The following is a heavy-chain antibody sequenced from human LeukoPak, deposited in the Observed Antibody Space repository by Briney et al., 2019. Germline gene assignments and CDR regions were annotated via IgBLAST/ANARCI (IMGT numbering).Heavy chain of an antibody. Sequence: SETLSLTCNVSGGSISSSTYHWGWIRQPPGKGLEWIGSMYYSGNIHYNPSLKSRVTISVDTSKNQFSLKLSSVTAADTAMYYCARYWGPYDNSGAYFDYWGQGTLVTVSS. J-gene: IGHJ4*02. V-gene: IGHV4-39*01. CDR3: ARYWGPYDNSGAYFDY. CDR1: GGSISSSTYH. D-gene: IGHD3-22*01. CDR2: MYYSGNI.